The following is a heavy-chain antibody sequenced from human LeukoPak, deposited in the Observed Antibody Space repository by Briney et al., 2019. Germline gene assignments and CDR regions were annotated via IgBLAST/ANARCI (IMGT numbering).Heavy chain of an antibody. CDR3: ARESDSSSWYSDIDY. Sequence: ASVKVSCKASGYTFTSYGISWVRQAPGQGLEWMGWISAYNGNTNYAQKLQGRVTMTTDTSTSTAYMELRSLRSDDTAVYYCARESDSSSWYSDIDYWGQGTLVTVSS. D-gene: IGHD6-13*01. CDR2: ISAYNGNT. J-gene: IGHJ4*02. V-gene: IGHV1-18*01. CDR1: GYTFTSYG.